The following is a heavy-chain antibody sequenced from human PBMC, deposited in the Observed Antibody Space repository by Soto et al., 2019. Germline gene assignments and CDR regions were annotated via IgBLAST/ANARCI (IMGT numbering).Heavy chain of an antibody. CDR2: IKSKTDGGTT. V-gene: IGHV3-15*01. Sequence: GGSLRLSCAASGFTFSNAWMSWVRQAPGKGLEWVGRIKSKTDGGTTDYAAPVKGRFTISRDDSKNTLYLQMNSLKTEDTAVYYCTTDQVSAAGSNAFDIWGQGTMVTVSS. CDR3: TTDQVSAAGSNAFDI. D-gene: IGHD6-13*01. CDR1: GFTFSNAW. J-gene: IGHJ3*02.